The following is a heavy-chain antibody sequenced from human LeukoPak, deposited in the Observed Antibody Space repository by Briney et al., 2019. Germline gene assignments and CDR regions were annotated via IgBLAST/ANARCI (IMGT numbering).Heavy chain of an antibody. CDR2: INSDGSST. V-gene: IGHV3-74*01. Sequence: PGGSLRLSCAASGFTFSTYWMHWVRQAPGKGLVWVSGINSDGSSTSYADSVKGRFTISRDNVKNTLYLQMNSLRAEDTAVYYCAKGFDSDSRVIIPAEYFQHWGQGTLVTVSS. D-gene: IGHD2-21*02. J-gene: IGHJ1*01. CDR1: GFTFSTYW. CDR3: AKGFDSDSRVIIPAEYFQH.